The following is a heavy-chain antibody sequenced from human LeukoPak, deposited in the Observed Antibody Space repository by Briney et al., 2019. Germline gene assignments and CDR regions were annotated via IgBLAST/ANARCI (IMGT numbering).Heavy chain of an antibody. CDR2: ISYDASTK. CDR3: AKDLHYYGPGSSPQY. Sequence: PGGSLRLSCAASGLYFSSYAMHWVRQAPGKGLEWVAVISYDASTKHYADSVKGRFTISRDNSKNTLSLQINSLRSEDTAVYYCAKDLHYYGPGSSPQYWGQGTLVTVSS. CDR1: GLYFSSYA. J-gene: IGHJ4*02. D-gene: IGHD3-10*01. V-gene: IGHV3-30*04.